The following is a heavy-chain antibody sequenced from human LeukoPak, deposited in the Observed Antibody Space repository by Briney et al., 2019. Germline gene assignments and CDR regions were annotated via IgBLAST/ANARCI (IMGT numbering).Heavy chain of an antibody. J-gene: IGHJ5*02. V-gene: IGHV4-4*07. Sequence: KPSETLSLTCTVFGGSIRSYYWSWIRQPTGKGLEWIGRIHTDGSTNYNPSLKSRVTMSADTSKNQFSLKVSSVTAADTAVYYCAREPYDSTESWFDHWGQGTLVTVSS. CDR2: IHTDGST. CDR1: GGSIRSYY. CDR3: AREPYDSTESWFDH. D-gene: IGHD3-22*01.